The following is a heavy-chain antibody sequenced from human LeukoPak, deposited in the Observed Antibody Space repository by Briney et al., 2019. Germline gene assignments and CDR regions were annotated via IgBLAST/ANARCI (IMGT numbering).Heavy chain of an antibody. J-gene: IGHJ4*02. D-gene: IGHD3-9*01. Sequence: GGSLRLSCAASGFTFSSNEMSWVRQAPGKGLEWVSSISGGSTYYADSRKGRFTISRDNSKNTLYLQMNSLRAEDTAVYYCAKEGDYDILTDYPPYFDYWGQGTLVTVSS. CDR1: GFTFSSNE. CDR3: AKEGDYDILTDYPPYFDY. CDR2: ISGGST. V-gene: IGHV3-38-3*01.